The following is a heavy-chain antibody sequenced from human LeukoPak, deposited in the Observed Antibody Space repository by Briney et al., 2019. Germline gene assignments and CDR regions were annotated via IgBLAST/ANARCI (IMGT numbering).Heavy chain of an antibody. J-gene: IGHJ5*02. V-gene: IGHV3-53*05. CDR2: IYSGGST. D-gene: IGHD3-3*01. Sequence: GGSLRLSCAASGFTVSSNYMSWVRQAPGKGLEWVSVIYSGGSTYYADSVKGRFTISRDNSKNTLYLQMNSLRAEDTAVYYCARDGFKGVVPLGWFDPWGQGTLVTVSS. CDR1: GFTVSSNY. CDR3: ARDGFKGVVPLGWFDP.